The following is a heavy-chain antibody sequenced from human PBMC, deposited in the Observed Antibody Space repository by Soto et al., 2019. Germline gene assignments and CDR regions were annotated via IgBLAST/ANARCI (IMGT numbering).Heavy chain of an antibody. CDR3: AKHGAQGYYDSSGQYYFDY. J-gene: IGHJ4*02. CDR2: ISGSGGST. V-gene: IGHV3-23*01. D-gene: IGHD3-22*01. Sequence: GGSLRLSCAASGFTFSSYAMSWVRQAPGKGLEWVSAISGSGGSTYYADSVKGRFTISRDHSKNTLYLRMNILRAVDTAVYYCAKHGAQGYYDSSGQYYFDYWGQGTLVTVSS. CDR1: GFTFSSYA.